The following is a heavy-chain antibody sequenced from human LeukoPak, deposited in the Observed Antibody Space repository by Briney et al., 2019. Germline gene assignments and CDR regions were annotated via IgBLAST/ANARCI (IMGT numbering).Heavy chain of an antibody. CDR2: ISPYNGNT. D-gene: IGHD2-21*01. J-gene: IGHJ4*01. CDR3: ATHGTYCGGDCYSYF. V-gene: IGHV1-18*01. CDR1: GYIFINYG. Sequence: ASVKVSCKASGYIFINYGINWVRQAPGQGLEWMGWISPYNGNTNYAQKLQGRVTMTTATSTSTAYMELRSLTSDDTAVYYCATHGTYCGGDCYSYFWGHGTLITVSS.